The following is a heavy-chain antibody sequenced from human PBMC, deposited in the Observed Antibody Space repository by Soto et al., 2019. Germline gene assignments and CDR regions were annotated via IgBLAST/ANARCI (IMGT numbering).Heavy chain of an antibody. CDR3: ARFYRYYYDSSGYNRFDAFDI. CDR1: GGSISSGGYS. Sequence: SETLSLTCAVSGGSISSGGYSWSWIRQPPGKGLEWIGYIYHSGSTYYNPSLKSRVTISVDRSKNQFSLKLSSVTAADTAVYYCARFYRYYYDSSGYNRFDAFDIWGQGTMVTV. J-gene: IGHJ3*02. V-gene: IGHV4-30-2*01. D-gene: IGHD3-22*01. CDR2: IYHSGST.